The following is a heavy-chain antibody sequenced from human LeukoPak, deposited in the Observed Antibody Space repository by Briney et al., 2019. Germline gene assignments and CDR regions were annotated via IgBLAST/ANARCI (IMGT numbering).Heavy chain of an antibody. Sequence: PSQTLSLTCTVSGGSISSGGYYWSWIRQHPGKGLEWIGYIYYSGSTYYNPSLKSRVTISVDTSKNQFSLKLSSVTAADTAVYYCARDGFGYGGKFFGYWGQGTLVTVSS. CDR2: IYYSGST. CDR3: ARDGFGYGGKFFGY. V-gene: IGHV4-31*03. J-gene: IGHJ4*02. CDR1: GGSISSGGYY. D-gene: IGHD4-23*01.